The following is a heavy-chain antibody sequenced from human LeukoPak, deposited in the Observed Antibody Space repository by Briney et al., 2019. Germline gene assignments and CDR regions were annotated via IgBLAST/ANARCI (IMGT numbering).Heavy chain of an antibody. D-gene: IGHD6-19*01. Sequence: GASVKVSCKASGYTFTSYAMHWVRQTPGQRLEWMGWINAGNGNTKYSQKFQGRVTITRDTSASTAYMELSSLRSEDTAVYYCARVVYSSGIFDYWGQGTLVTVSS. V-gene: IGHV1-3*01. J-gene: IGHJ4*02. CDR3: ARVVYSSGIFDY. CDR1: GYTFTSYA. CDR2: INAGNGNT.